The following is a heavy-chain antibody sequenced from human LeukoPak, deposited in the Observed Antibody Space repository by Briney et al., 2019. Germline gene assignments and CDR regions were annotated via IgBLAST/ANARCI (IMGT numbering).Heavy chain of an antibody. CDR3: ARDLDMIVVVAPPRLDY. Sequence: ASVNVSCKASGYTFTGYYMHWVRQAPGQGLEWMGWINPNSGGTNYAQKFQGRVTMTRDTSISTAYMELSRLRSDDTAVYYCARDLDMIVVVAPPRLDYWGQGTLVTVSS. CDR1: GYTFTGYY. D-gene: IGHD3-22*01. V-gene: IGHV1-2*02. J-gene: IGHJ4*02. CDR2: INPNSGGT.